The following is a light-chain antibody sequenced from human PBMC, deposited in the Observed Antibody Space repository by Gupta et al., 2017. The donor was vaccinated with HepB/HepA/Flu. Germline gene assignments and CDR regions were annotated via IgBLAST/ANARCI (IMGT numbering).Light chain of an antibody. CDR1: QSVSDSY. CDR2: GAS. Sequence: EIVLTQSPGTLSLSPGERATLACRASQSVSDSYLAWYQHKPGQAPRLLIYGASSRATAIPDRFSGSGSGTDFTLTISRLEPEGFAVYYCQQYGASPETFGQGTKVEIK. V-gene: IGKV3-20*01. J-gene: IGKJ1*01. CDR3: QQYGASPET.